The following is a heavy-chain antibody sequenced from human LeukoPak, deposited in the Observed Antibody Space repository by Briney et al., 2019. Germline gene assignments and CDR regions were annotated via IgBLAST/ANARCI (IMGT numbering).Heavy chain of an antibody. D-gene: IGHD2-21*02. CDR2: IYHSGST. CDR1: GGSISSGGYY. Sequence: SETLSLTCTVSGGSISSGGYYWSWIRQPPGKGLEWIGYIYHSGSTYYNPSLKSRVTISVDRSKNQFSLKLSFATAADTAVYYCARDRGDGNYYYMDVWGKGTTVTVSS. CDR3: ARDRGDGNYYYMDV. J-gene: IGHJ6*03. V-gene: IGHV4-30-2*01.